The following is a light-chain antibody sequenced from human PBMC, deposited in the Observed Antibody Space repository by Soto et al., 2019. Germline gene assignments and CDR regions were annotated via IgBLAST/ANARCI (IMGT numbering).Light chain of an antibody. Sequence: EIVLTQSPATLSVSPGARVTLSCRASQSVSSYLAWYQHKPGQAPRLLTYAASTGATGIPARFSGSGSGTDFILTISSLHFEDFAVYYCQQYSKWPLTFGGGTKVEIK. CDR2: AAS. CDR3: QQYSKWPLT. J-gene: IGKJ4*01. V-gene: IGKV3-15*01. CDR1: QSVSSY.